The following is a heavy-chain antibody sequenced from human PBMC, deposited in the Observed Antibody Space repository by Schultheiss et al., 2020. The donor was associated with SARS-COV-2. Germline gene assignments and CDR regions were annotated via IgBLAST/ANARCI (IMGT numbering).Heavy chain of an antibody. CDR2: ISSSGSTI. D-gene: IGHD4-17*01. CDR1: GFTFSDYY. J-gene: IGHJ5*02. CDR3: ARLHGDYFDRNWFDP. V-gene: IGHV3-11*01. Sequence: GGSLRLSCAASGFTFSDYYMSWIRQAPGKGLEWVSYISSSGSTIYYADSLKGRFTISRDNAKNSLYLQMNSLRAEDTAVYYCARLHGDYFDRNWFDPWGQGILVTVSS.